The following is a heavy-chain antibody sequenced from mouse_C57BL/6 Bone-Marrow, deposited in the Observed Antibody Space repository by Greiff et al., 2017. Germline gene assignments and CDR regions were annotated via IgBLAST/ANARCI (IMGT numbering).Heavy chain of an antibody. J-gene: IGHJ2*01. CDR3: ARGSNWDLDY. D-gene: IGHD4-1*01. Sequence: VQLQQPGAELVMPGASVKLSCKASGYTFTSYWMHWVKQRPGQGLEWIGEIDPSDSYTNYNQKFKGKSTLTVDKSSSTAYMQLSSLTSEDSAVYYCARGSNWDLDYWGQGTTLPVSS. CDR2: IDPSDSYT. V-gene: IGHV1-69*01. CDR1: GYTFTSYW.